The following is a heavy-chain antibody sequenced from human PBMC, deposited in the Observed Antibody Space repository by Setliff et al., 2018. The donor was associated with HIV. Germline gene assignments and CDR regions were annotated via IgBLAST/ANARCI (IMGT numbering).Heavy chain of an antibody. Sequence: PSETLSLTCTVSGVSVSTGNYYWNWIRLPPGKGLEWIGYIFYSGSTNYNPSLKSRVTISVDTSKNQFSLKLSPVTAADTAVYYCARRSRSYWYFDLWGRGTRGT. CDR3: ARRSRSYWYFDL. CDR2: IFYSGST. J-gene: IGHJ2*01. D-gene: IGHD2-2*01. V-gene: IGHV4-61*01. CDR1: GVSVSTGNYY.